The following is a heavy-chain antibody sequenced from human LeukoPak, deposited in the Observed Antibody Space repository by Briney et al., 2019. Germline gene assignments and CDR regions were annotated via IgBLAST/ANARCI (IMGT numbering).Heavy chain of an antibody. CDR1: RLTFW. D-gene: IGHD3-3*02. V-gene: IGHV3-48*02. CDR3: ARQGSLAD. CDR2: ISTGSSTI. J-gene: IGHJ4*02. Sequence: GGSLRLSCAASRLTFWMSWVRQAPGKGLEWVSYISTGSSTIYYADSVKGRFTISRDNAKNSLYLQMNSLRDEDTAVYYCARQGSLADWGRGTLVTVSS.